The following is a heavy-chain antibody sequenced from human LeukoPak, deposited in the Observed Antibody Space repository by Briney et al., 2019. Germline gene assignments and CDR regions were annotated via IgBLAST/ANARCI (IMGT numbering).Heavy chain of an antibody. Sequence: SVKVSCKASGYTFTNYYLHWVRQAPGQGLEWMGGIIPIFGTANYAQKFQGRVTITADESTSTAYMELSSLRSEDTAVYYCARVARVGAYYFDYWGQGTLVTVSS. V-gene: IGHV1-69*13. CDR1: GYTFTNYY. D-gene: IGHD1-26*01. J-gene: IGHJ4*02. CDR3: ARVARVGAYYFDY. CDR2: IIPIFGTA.